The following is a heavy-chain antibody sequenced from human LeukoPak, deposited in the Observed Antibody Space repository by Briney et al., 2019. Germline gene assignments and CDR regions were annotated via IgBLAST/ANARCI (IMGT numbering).Heavy chain of an antibody. D-gene: IGHD1-26*01. J-gene: IGHJ4*02. CDR3: AKESGY. CDR2: IYDDNT. V-gene: IGHV3-23*01. Sequence: GVSLRLSCAASGFTVSAYAMAWVRQAPGKGLEWVSTIYDDNTYYADSVKGRFAISTDNSKNTLYLQMNSLRAEDTAVYYCAKESGYWGQGTLVTVSS. CDR1: GFTVSAYA.